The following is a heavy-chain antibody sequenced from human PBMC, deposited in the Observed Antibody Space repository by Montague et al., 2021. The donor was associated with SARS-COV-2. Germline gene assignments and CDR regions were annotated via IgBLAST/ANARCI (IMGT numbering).Heavy chain of an antibody. CDR1: GFTFASSA. CDR3: AATLLTATTSFDY. D-gene: IGHD2-21*02. J-gene: IGHJ4*02. Sequence: SVKVSCKASGFTFASSAVQWVRQARVQGLEWIGWIVVGNDYTNYXQQFQERVTITRDMSTSTAYMKLSSLRSEDTAVYYCAATLLTATTSFDYWGQGTLVTVSP. CDR2: IVVGNDYT. V-gene: IGHV1-58*01.